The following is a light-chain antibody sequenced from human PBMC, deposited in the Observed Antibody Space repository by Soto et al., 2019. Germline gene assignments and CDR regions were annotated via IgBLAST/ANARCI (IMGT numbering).Light chain of an antibody. V-gene: IGKV3-20*01. J-gene: IGKJ4*01. CDR2: SAS. CDR1: QSLSNTY. Sequence: EIVLSQSPGTLSLSPGERATLSCRASQSLSNTYLAWYQQKPGQAPRLLIYSASNRATGIPDRFSGSGSGTDFTLTISRLEPEDFAVYYCQQYGSSPLTFGGGTKVDIK. CDR3: QQYGSSPLT.